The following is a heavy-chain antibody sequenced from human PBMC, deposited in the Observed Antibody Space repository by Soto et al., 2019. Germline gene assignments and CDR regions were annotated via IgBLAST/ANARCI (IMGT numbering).Heavy chain of an antibody. V-gene: IGHV3-48*01. Sequence: EVQLVESGGGLVQPGGSLRLSCATSGFIRSDCAVNWVRQAPGKGLAWVSYISSSSSVIDYADSVKGRFTVSRDNARNSLYLQMNSLRAEDTAVYYCARDLSWGSNWYYYMDVWGKGTTVTVSS. CDR3: ARDLSWGSNWYYYMDV. J-gene: IGHJ6*03. D-gene: IGHD7-27*01. CDR2: ISSSSSVI. CDR1: GFIRSDCA.